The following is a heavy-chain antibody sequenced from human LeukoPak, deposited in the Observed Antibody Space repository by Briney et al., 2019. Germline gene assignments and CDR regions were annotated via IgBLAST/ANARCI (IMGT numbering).Heavy chain of an antibody. CDR2: INPSGGST. J-gene: IGHJ5*02. Sequence: GASGRVSAKASGYTFTSTYLHWVGQPPGQGLEWMGIINPSGGSTSYAQKFQGRVTMTRDTSTSTVYMELSSLRSEDTAVYYCARGYWFDPWGQGTLVTVSS. CDR3: ARGYWFDP. V-gene: IGHV1-46*01. CDR1: GYTFTSTY.